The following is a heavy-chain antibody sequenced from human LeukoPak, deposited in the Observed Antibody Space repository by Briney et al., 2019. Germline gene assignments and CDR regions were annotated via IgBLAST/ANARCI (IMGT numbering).Heavy chain of an antibody. V-gene: IGHV3-53*01. CDR1: GFAVSSNH. J-gene: IGHJ1*01. D-gene: IGHD1-26*01. CDR3: ATSIVGSTYDEHFQH. Sequence: GGSLRLSCAASGFAVSSNHMNWVRQAPGKGLEWVSVIFNGGSTYYADSVKGRFTISRDNSKNTLYLQVNSLRAEDTAVYYCATSIVGSTYDEHFQHWGQGTLVTVSS. CDR2: IFNGGST.